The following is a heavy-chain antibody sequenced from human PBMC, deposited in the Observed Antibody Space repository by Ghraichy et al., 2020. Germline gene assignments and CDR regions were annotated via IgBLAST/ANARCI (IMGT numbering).Heavy chain of an antibody. CDR1: GVSISSDDYY. V-gene: IGHV4-31*03. J-gene: IGHJ6*02. CDR2: IFYSGTT. Sequence: SETLSLTCTVSGVSISSDDYYWTWIRQHPGKGLAWIGYIFYSGTTYYNPSLKSRLNMLVDTSKNQFSLKLSSVTAADTAVYYCARDHAGAYYYYAMDVWGQGTTVTVSS. D-gene: IGHD2-8*02. CDR3: ARDHAGAYYYYAMDV.